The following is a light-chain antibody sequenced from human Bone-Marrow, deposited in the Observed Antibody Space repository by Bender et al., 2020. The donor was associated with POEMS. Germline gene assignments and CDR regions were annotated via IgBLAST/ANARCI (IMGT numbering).Light chain of an antibody. J-gene: IGLJ3*02. CDR3: QVWDGSSDHRV. CDR1: NIGSES. Sequence: SYVLTQPPSVSVAPGQTATITCGGNNIGSESVHWYQQRPGQAPVLVVYDSSDRPSGIPERFSGSNSTNTATLTITRVEAGDEADYYCQVWDGSSDHRVFGGGTKLTVL. V-gene: IGLV3-21*02. CDR2: DSS.